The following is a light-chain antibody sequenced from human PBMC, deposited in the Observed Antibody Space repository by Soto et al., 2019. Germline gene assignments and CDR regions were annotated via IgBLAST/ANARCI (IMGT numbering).Light chain of an antibody. CDR1: QSISLNY. V-gene: IGKV3-20*01. CDR2: GAS. J-gene: IGKJ2*01. Sequence: EIVLTQSPGTLSLSPGERATLSCRASQSISLNYLAWYQQKPGQTPRLLIYGASSRATGIPDRFSAGGSGTHFPLTITRLEPEDFAVYYCQQYGSSPYTFGQGTKLEIK. CDR3: QQYGSSPYT.